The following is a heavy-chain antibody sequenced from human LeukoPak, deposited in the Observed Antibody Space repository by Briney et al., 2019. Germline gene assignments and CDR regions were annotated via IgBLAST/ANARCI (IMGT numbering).Heavy chain of an antibody. V-gene: IGHV1-24*01. D-gene: IGHD1-1*01. CDR1: GYTLTELS. CDR2: FDPEDGES. Sequence: GASVKVSCKVSGYTLTELSMHWVRQAPGKGLEWMGGFDPEDGESIYAQKFQGRVTMTEDTSTDTAYMELSSLRSEDTAVYYCATRDNWNTTGYYYYGMDVWGQGTTVTVSS. J-gene: IGHJ6*02. CDR3: ATRDNWNTTGYYYYGMDV.